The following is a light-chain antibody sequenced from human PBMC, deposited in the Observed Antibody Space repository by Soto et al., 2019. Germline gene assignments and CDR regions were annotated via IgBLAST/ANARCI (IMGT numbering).Light chain of an antibody. CDR1: QSVSNNN. V-gene: IGKV3-20*01. Sequence: EIVLTQSPGTLSLSPGERATLSCRASQSVSNNNLAWYQQTPGQAPRLLIYGVSSRATGIPDRFSGSGSGTDFTLTISILEPEDFAVYYCQQYGSSLFTFGPGTKVDIK. CDR3: QQYGSSLFT. J-gene: IGKJ3*01. CDR2: GVS.